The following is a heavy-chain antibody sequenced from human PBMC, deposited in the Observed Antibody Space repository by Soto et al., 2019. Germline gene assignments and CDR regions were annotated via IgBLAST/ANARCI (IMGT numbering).Heavy chain of an antibody. CDR3: ARGRASDCPGCTQDY. J-gene: IGHJ4*02. Sequence: EVQLLESGGGLAQPGGSLRLSCAASAFTFSSYAMSWVRQAPGKGLEWVSAVSGSGDSTYYADSVKGRFTISRDNSKNTLYRQRNSLRAEDTAVYYCARGRASDCPGCTQDYWGQGNLVNVSS. CDR1: AFTFSSYA. CDR2: VSGSGDST. D-gene: IGHD2-21*02. V-gene: IGHV3-23*01.